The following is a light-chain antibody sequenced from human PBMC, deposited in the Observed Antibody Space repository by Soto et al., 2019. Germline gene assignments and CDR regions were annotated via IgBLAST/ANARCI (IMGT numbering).Light chain of an antibody. CDR2: DVS. J-gene: IGLJ1*01. V-gene: IGLV2-14*01. CDR1: SSDVGDYNY. CDR3: SSYTSSSRYV. Sequence: QSVLTQPASVSGSPGQSITLSCTGTSSDVGDYNYVSWYQQHPGKAPKFMIYDVSIRPSGVSNRFSGSKSGNTASLTISGLQAEDEADYYRSSYTSSSRYVFGTGTKVTVL.